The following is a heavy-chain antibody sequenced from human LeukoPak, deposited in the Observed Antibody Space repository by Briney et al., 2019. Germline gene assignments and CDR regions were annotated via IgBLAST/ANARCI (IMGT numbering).Heavy chain of an antibody. CDR1: GGSISSNNW. CDR2: IYHSETT. Sequence: KASETLSLTCAVSGGSISSNNWWTWVRQPPGKGLEWIGEIYHSETTNYNPSLKSRVTISIDKSKNQFSLRLTSVTAADTAVYYCARAGVYAMDVWGQGTTVTVS. D-gene: IGHD3-10*01. J-gene: IGHJ6*02. CDR3: ARAGVYAMDV. V-gene: IGHV4-4*02.